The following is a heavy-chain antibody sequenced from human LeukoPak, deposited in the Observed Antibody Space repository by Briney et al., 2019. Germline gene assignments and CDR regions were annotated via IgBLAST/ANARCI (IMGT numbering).Heavy chain of an antibody. Sequence: GGSLRLSCAASGFTFSSYTMTWVRQAPGKGLEWVSSISSSGTYIYHADSVKGRFTISRDNAKNSLYLQMNRLRAEDTAVYYCARGTTVVTPTHFDYWGQRTLVTVSS. D-gene: IGHD4-23*01. V-gene: IGHV3-21*01. J-gene: IGHJ4*02. CDR1: GFTFSSYT. CDR3: ARGTTVVTPTHFDY. CDR2: ISSSGTYI.